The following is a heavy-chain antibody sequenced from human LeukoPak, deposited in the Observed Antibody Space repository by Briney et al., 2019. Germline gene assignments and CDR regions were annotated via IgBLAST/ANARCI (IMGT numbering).Heavy chain of an antibody. Sequence: GGSLRLSCAASGFTFSSYAMSWVRQAPGKGLEWVANIKQDGSEKYYVDSVKGRFTISRDNAKNSLYLQMNSLRAEDTAVYYCARDLGMVRGDPCYWGQGTLVTVSS. D-gene: IGHD3-10*01. J-gene: IGHJ4*02. CDR1: GFTFSSYA. V-gene: IGHV3-7*01. CDR2: IKQDGSEK. CDR3: ARDLGMVRGDPCY.